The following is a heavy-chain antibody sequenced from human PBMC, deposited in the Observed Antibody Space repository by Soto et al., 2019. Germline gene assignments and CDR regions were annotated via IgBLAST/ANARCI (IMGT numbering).Heavy chain of an antibody. CDR1: GYTFTGYY. Sequence: ASVKVSCKASGYTFTGYYMHWVRQAPGQGLEWMGWIIPIFGTANYAQKFQGRVTITADESTSTAYMELSSLRSEDTAVYYCARGDCSSTSCYSWGRHHYYYYGMDVWGQGTTVTVSS. D-gene: IGHD2-2*02. V-gene: IGHV1-69*13. CDR3: ARGDCSSTSCYSWGRHHYYYYGMDV. J-gene: IGHJ6*02. CDR2: IIPIFGTA.